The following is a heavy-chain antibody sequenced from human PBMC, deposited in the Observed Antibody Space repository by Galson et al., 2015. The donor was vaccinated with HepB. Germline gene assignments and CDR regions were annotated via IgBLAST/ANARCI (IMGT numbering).Heavy chain of an antibody. CDR2: IYSGGST. D-gene: IGHD3-10*01. V-gene: IGHV3-53*01. J-gene: IGHJ6*02. CDR1: GFIVSSSY. CDR3: ASVSRNYFYHGMDV. Sequence: SLRLSCAASGFIVSSSYMSWVRQAPGKGLEWVSLIYSGGSTYLEDPVQGRFTISRDSSKNNLYLQMNSLRAEDTAMYYCASVSRNYFYHGMDVWGRGTTVTVSS.